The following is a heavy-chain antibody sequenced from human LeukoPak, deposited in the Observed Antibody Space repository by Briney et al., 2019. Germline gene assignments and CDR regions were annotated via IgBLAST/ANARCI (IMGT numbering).Heavy chain of an antibody. CDR1: GFTFSSYA. Sequence: PGGSLRLSCAASGFTFSSYAMHWVRQAPGKGLEWVAVISYDGSNKYYADSVKGRFTISRDNSKNTLYLQMNSLRAEDTAVYYCARETSHPNFDYWGQGTLVTVSS. V-gene: IGHV3-30-3*01. CDR2: ISYDGSNK. J-gene: IGHJ4*02. CDR3: ARETSHPNFDY.